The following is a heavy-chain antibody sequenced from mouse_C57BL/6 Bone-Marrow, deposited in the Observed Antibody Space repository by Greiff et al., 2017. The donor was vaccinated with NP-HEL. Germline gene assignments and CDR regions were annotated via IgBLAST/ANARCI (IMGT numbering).Heavy chain of an antibody. CDR3: ARSYYYGSSYDYAMDY. J-gene: IGHJ4*01. CDR1: GYTFTSYG. CDR2: IYPRSGNT. Sequence: VKLQQSGAELARPGASVKLSCKASGYTFTSYGISWVKQRTGQGLEWIGEIYPRSGNTYYNEKFKGKATLTADKSSSTAYVELRSLTSEDSAVYFCARSYYYGSSYDYAMDYWGQGTSVTVSS. V-gene: IGHV1-81*01. D-gene: IGHD1-1*01.